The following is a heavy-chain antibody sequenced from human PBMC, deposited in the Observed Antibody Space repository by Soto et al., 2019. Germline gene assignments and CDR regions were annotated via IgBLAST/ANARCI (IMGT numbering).Heavy chain of an antibody. CDR1: GFTFSSYA. Sequence: VGSLRLSCAASGFTFSSYAMSWVRQAPGKGLEWVSAISGSGGSTYYADSVEGRFTISRDNSKNTLYLQMNSLRAEDTAVYYCAKASGSSILYYYYYGMDVWGQGTTVTVSS. CDR3: AKASGSSILYYYYYGMDV. J-gene: IGHJ6*02. CDR2: ISGSGGST. V-gene: IGHV3-23*01. D-gene: IGHD1-26*01.